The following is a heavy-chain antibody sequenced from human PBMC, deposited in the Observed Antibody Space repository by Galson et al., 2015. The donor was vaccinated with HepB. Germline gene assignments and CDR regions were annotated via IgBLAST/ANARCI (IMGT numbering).Heavy chain of an antibody. CDR3: AKLRSQYTVTTDLFDY. CDR1: GFTFSIYA. J-gene: IGHJ4*02. V-gene: IGHV3-23*01. Sequence: SLRLSCAASGFTFSIYAMSWVRQAPGKGLEWVSTISGSGGSTYFADSVKGRFTISRDNSKNTLYLQMNSLRAEDTAIYYCAKLRSQYTVTTDLFDYWGQGTLVTVSS. CDR2: ISGSGGST. D-gene: IGHD4-17*01.